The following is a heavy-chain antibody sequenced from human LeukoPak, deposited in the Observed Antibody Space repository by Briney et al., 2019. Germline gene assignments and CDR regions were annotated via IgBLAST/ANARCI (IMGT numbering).Heavy chain of an antibody. D-gene: IGHD2-2*01. CDR1: GFTFRSYD. J-gene: IGHJ4*02. V-gene: IGHV3-23*01. Sequence: GALRLSCAASGFTFRSYDMTWVRQAPGKGLEWVSAISGSGDSTYYADSVKGRFTISRDNSRNTLYLQMNSLRAGDTAVYYCAKSFRSTSLDYWGQGTLVTVSS. CDR3: AKSFRSTSLDY. CDR2: ISGSGDST.